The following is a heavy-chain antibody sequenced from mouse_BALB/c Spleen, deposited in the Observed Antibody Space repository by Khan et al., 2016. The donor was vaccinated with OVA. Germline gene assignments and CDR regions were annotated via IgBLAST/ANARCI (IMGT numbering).Heavy chain of an antibody. CDR2: ISTYSGNT. J-gene: IGHJ2*01. D-gene: IGHD2-3*01. Sequence: QVQLQQSGPELVRPGVSVKISCKGSGYTFTDYAMYWVKQSHAKSLEWIGLISTYSGNTNYNRKFKGKATMTVDKSSSTAYMELARLTSEDSAIYYCARPAYDGYYDCWGQGTALTVSS. CDR1: GYTFTDYA. CDR3: ARPAYDGYYDC. V-gene: IGHV1S137*01.